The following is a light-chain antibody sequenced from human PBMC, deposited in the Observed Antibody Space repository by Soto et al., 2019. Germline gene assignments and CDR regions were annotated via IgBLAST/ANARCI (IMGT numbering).Light chain of an antibody. CDR2: GAS. Sequence: DIQMTQSPSSVSASVGDRVTITCRASQGISNWLAWYQQQPGKAPKLLIYGASSLQSGVPSRFSGGGSGTHFPIISSSLQPEDFSTFYCQQTNSFLPLTLGGGNKVEI. J-gene: IGKJ4*01. V-gene: IGKV1-12*01. CDR3: QQTNSFLPLT. CDR1: QGISNW.